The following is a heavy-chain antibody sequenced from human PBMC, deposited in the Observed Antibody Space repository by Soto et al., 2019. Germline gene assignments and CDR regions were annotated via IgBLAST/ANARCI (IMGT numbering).Heavy chain of an antibody. CDR2: IDPSDSYT. CDR1: GYSFTSYW. V-gene: IGHV5-10-1*01. J-gene: IGHJ6*02. CDR3: ARPVSYYYYGMDV. Sequence: XASLKISGKGCGYSFTSYWISWVRQMPGKGLEWMGRIDPSDSYTNYSPSFQGHVTISAEKSISTAYLQWSSLKASDTAMYYCARPVSYYYYGMDVWGQGTTVTASS.